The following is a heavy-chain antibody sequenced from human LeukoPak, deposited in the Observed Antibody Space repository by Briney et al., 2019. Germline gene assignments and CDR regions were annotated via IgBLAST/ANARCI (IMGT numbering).Heavy chain of an antibody. D-gene: IGHD3-10*01. J-gene: IGHJ4*02. V-gene: IGHV3-30*02. CDR2: IRFDGSNK. CDR3: AKVTYGSGTYGAFDY. CDR1: GFTFSSYG. Sequence: GGSLRLSCVASGFTFSSYGMDWVRQAPGKGLEWVAFIRFDGSNKHYADSVKGRFTISRDNSKNTLYLQMNSLRAEDTAVYYCAKVTYGSGTYGAFDYWGQGTLVTVSS.